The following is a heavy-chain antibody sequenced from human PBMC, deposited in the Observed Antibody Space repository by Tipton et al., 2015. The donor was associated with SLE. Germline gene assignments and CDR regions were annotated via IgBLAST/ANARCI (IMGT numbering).Heavy chain of an antibody. CDR3: ARDPLGTGGDY. D-gene: IGHD7-27*01. J-gene: IGHJ4*02. CDR2: IIPILGTS. Sequence: QSGAEVKKPGSSVKVSCKASGVTFSSYAITWVRQAPGQGLEWMGGIIPILGTSNYAQNFQGRVTITADKSTSTAYMELSSLRSDDTAVYYCARDPLGTGGDYWGQGTLVTVSS. V-gene: IGHV1-69*06. CDR1: GVTFSSYA.